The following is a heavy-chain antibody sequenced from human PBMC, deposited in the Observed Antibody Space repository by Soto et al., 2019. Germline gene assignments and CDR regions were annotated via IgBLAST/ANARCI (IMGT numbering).Heavy chain of an antibody. CDR1: GVSISDGGYS. CDR3: ARSPFYGSKSHIDN. D-gene: IGHD3-10*01. V-gene: IGHV4-30-2*01. Sequence: QLQLQESGSGLVKPSQTLSLNCAVSGVSISDGGYSWSWIRQPPGKGLEWIGYTHVSGDTYHNPSLTSRVTLSVDRSRNQFALNLRSMTAAGTAVYYCARSPFYGSKSHIDNWGPGTLVSVYS. J-gene: IGHJ4*02. CDR2: THVSGDT.